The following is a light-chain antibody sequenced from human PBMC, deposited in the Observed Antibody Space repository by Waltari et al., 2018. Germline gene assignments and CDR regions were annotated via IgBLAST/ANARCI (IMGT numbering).Light chain of an antibody. Sequence: QSALTQPASVSGSPGQSITISCTGTSSDVGSYHLVSWFQQHPGKAPKLMIYEGSKRPSGVSNRFSGSESGNTASLTISGLQAEDEADYYCCSYAGSTTFYYVFGTGTKVTVL. CDR2: EGS. CDR1: SSDVGSYHL. J-gene: IGLJ1*01. V-gene: IGLV2-23*03. CDR3: CSYAGSTTFYYV.